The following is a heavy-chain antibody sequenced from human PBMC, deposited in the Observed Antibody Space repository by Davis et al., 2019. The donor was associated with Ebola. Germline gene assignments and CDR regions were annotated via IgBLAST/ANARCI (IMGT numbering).Heavy chain of an antibody. V-gene: IGHV3-7*01. J-gene: IGHJ6*02. Sequence: GGSLRLSCAASGFTFSSYWMSWVRQAPGKGLAWVANIKHDGSEKYYVDSVKGRFTISRDNAKNSLYLQMNSLRAEDTAVYYCARGDHYAITMVQGVNYGMDVWGQGTTVTVSS. CDR1: GFTFSSYW. CDR3: ARGDHYAITMVQGVNYGMDV. D-gene: IGHD3-10*01. CDR2: IKHDGSEK.